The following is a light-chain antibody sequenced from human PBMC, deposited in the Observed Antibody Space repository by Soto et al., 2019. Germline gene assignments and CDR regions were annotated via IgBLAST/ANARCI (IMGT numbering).Light chain of an antibody. CDR2: DVS. J-gene: IGLJ1*01. CDR1: SSDVGAYNF. CDR3: SAHTTSSLYL. V-gene: IGLV2-14*03. Sequence: QSVLTQPASVSGSPGQSITVSCTGTSSDVGAYNFVAWYQQHPGKAPKVILYDVSDRPSGVSNRFSGSKSGNTASLTISGLRAEDEADYYCSAHTTSSLYLFGSGTKVTV.